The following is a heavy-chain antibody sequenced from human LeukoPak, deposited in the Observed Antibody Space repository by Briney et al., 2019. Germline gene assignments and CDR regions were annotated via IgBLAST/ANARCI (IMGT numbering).Heavy chain of an antibody. Sequence: ASVKVSCKASGYIFTRYAMHWVRQAPGQRLEWMGWIDAGNGNTKYSQKFQDRVIITRDTSASTVYMELSSLRSEDTAVYFCTRMGKHIVVVFRDYGVDVWGNGTTVTVSS. V-gene: IGHV1-3*01. CDR2: IDAGNGNT. J-gene: IGHJ6*04. D-gene: IGHD2-21*01. CDR1: GYIFTRYA. CDR3: TRMGKHIVVVFRDYGVDV.